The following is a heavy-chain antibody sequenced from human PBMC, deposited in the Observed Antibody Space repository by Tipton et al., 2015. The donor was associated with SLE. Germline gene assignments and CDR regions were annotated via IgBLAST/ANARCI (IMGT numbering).Heavy chain of an antibody. CDR1: GFTFSTYW. J-gene: IGHJ6*03. D-gene: IGHD3-10*01. Sequence: SLRLSCLASGFTFSTYWIHWVRQDPGEGLVWVSRIDIDGSDTTYADSVKGRVTISRDNAKNTLYLQMNSLRVEDTAVYYCARGGLGSYRFNYYMDVWGKGTTVTVSS. CDR3: ARGGLGSYRFNYYMDV. CDR2: IDIDGSDT. V-gene: IGHV3-74*01.